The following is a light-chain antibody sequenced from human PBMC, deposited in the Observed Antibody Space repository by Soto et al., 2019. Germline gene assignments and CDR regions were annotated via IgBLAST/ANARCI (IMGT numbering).Light chain of an antibody. Sequence: SYELTQPPSVSVSPGQTASITCSGDKLGDKYACWYQQKPGQSPVLVIYQDSKRPSGIPERFSGSNSGNTATLTISGTQAMDEADYYCQAWDSSTAVFGTGTNSPS. CDR3: QAWDSSTAV. CDR1: KLGDKY. V-gene: IGLV3-1*01. CDR2: QDS. J-gene: IGLJ1*01.